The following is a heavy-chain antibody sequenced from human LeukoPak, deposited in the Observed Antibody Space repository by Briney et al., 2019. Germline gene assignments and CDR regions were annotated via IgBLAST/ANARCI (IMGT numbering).Heavy chain of an antibody. V-gene: IGHV4-39*07. Sequence: SETLSLTCTVSGGSISSSSYYWGWIRQPPGKGLEWIGEINHGGSTNYNPSLKSRVTISVDTSKNEFSLKLSSVTAADTAVYYCARGPPTKYYEGSGYYIFDYWGQGTLVTVSS. D-gene: IGHD3-22*01. CDR1: GGSISSSSYY. CDR3: ARGPPTKYYEGSGYYIFDY. CDR2: INHGGST. J-gene: IGHJ4*02.